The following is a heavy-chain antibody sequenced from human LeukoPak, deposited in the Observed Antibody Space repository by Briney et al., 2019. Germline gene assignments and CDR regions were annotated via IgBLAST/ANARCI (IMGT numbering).Heavy chain of an antibody. CDR2: VNSDGSTT. V-gene: IGHV3-74*01. Sequence: PGGSLRLSCEASGFTFSSHWLHWVRQVPGKGPVWVAHVNSDGSTTRYAGFAKGRFTVSRDNTKNTLYLFMHSLRPEDTAVYFCARSRENSDYGPLDYWGRGTLVTVSS. CDR3: ARSRENSDYGPLDY. J-gene: IGHJ4*02. D-gene: IGHD4-17*01. CDR1: GFTFSSHW.